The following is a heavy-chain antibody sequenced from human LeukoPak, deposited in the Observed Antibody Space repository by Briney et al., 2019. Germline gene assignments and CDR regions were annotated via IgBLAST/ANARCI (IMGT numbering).Heavy chain of an antibody. V-gene: IGHV1-18*01. CDR1: GYTFTIYD. CDR2: ISAYNGNT. J-gene: IGHJ4*02. CDR3: ARVPIPPYSSSWYQPFDY. D-gene: IGHD6-13*01. Sequence: ASVTVSFTSSGYTFTIYDISWVRHAPGQGLEWMGWISAYNGNTNYAQKLQGRVTMTTDTSKSTAYMELRSLRSDDSAVYFCARVPIPPYSSSWYQPFDYWGQGTLVTVSS.